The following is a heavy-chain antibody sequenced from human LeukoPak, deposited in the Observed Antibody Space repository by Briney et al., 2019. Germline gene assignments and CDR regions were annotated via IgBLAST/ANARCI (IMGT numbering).Heavy chain of an antibody. CDR1: GFTFSNYW. V-gene: IGHV3-7*01. D-gene: IGHD6-13*01. J-gene: IGHJ4*02. CDR3: ARPDLSNTWYFFEH. CDR2: IKEHGNEK. Sequence: GGSLRLSCAASGFTFSNYWMTWVRQAPGKGLEWVASIKEHGNEKYYVDSVKGRFTISRDNAKNSVYLEMNSLRAEDTAVYYCARPDLSNTWYFFEHWGQGTLVTVSS.